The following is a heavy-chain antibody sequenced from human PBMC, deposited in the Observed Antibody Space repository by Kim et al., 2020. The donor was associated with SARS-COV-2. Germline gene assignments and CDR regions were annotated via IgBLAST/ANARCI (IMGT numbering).Heavy chain of an antibody. D-gene: IGHD6-6*01. J-gene: IGHJ4*02. CDR1: GGSFSGYY. Sequence: SETLSLTCAVYGGSFSGYYWSWIRQPPGKGLEWIGEINHSGSTNYNPSLKSRVTISVDTSKNQFSLKLSSVTAADTAVYYCARGLRAARPFDYWGQGTLV. CDR2: INHSGST. CDR3: ARGLRAARPFDY. V-gene: IGHV4-34*01.